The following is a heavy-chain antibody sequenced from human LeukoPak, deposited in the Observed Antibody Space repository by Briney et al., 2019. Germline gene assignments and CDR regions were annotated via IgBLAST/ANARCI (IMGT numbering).Heavy chain of an antibody. J-gene: IGHJ4*02. V-gene: IGHV3-7*01. CDR3: TRDRSRAEED. Sequence: SGGSQRLSCAASGFTFSGHWMSWVRQAPGKGLEWVANINQGGSDKYYVDSVKGRFTISRDNANNLLYLQMNSLRGEDTAVYYCTRDRSRAEEDWSEGTLVTVSS. CDR1: GFTFSGHW. CDR2: INQGGSDK. D-gene: IGHD1-14*01.